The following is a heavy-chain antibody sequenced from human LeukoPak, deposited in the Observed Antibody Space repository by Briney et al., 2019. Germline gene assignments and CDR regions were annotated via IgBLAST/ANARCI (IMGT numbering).Heavy chain of an antibody. CDR2: ISYDGSNK. J-gene: IGHJ6*03. Sequence: GGSLRLSCAASGFTFSSYVMHWVRQAPGKGLEWVAVISYDGSNKYYADSVKGRFTISRDNSKNTLYLQMNSLRAEDTAIYYCAKDAIVYYYYYMDVWGKGTTVTVSS. V-gene: IGHV3-30*18. CDR1: GFTFSSYV. D-gene: IGHD2-15*01. CDR3: AKDAIVYYYYYMDV.